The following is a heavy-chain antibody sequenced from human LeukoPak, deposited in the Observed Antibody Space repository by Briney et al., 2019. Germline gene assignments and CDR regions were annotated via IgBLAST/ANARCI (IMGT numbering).Heavy chain of an antibody. D-gene: IGHD1-7*01. CDR1: GGSISSYY. CDR2: IYYSGST. CDR3: ARAANWNYGTYYYYYMDV. V-gene: IGHV4-59*12. Sequence: RPSETLSLTCTVSGGSISSYYWSWIRQPPGKGLEWIGYIYYSGSTNYNPSLKSRVTISVDTSKNQFSLKLSSVTAADTAVYYCARAANWNYGTYYYYYMDVWGKGTTVTVSS. J-gene: IGHJ6*03.